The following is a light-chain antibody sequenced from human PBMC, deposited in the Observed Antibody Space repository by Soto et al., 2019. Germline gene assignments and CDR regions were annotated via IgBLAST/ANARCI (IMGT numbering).Light chain of an antibody. CDR2: DDN. V-gene: IGLV1-51*01. Sequence: QSVLTQPASVSAAPGQQVTISSSGSSSNIGGYSVSWYQPLSGTAPKLLIYDDNKRPSVIPDRFAGSKSGTSATLGITGFQTGDEADYYCGSWDSSLSAYDFGTGTKVTVL. J-gene: IGLJ1*01. CDR1: SSNIGGYS. CDR3: GSWDSSLSAYD.